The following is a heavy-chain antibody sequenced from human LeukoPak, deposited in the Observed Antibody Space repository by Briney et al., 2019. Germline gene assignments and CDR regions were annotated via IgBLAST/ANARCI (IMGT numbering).Heavy chain of an antibody. CDR1: GFTFSNYW. V-gene: IGHV3-7*05. CDR3: ARASDPWLQLT. J-gene: IGHJ5*02. CDR2: IKQDGSEK. Sequence: GGSLRLSCAASGFTFSNYWMIWVRQAPGKGLEGVGNIKQDGSEKRYADSVRGRFTISRDNAQTSLYLQMNSLRAEDTAVYYCARASDPWLQLTWGQGTLVTVSS. D-gene: IGHD5-24*01.